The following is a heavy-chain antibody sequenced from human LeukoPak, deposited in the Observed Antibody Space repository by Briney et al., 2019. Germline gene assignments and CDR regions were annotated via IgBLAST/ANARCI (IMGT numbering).Heavy chain of an antibody. CDR1: GGSFSGYY. CDR3: ARHRGYCSSTSCYSWWFDP. J-gene: IGHJ5*02. Sequence: SETLSLTCAVYGGSFSGYYWSWIRQPPGKGLEWIGEINHSGSTNYNPSLKSRVTISVDTSKNQFSLKLSSVTAADTAVYYCARHRGYCSSTSCYSWWFDPWGQGTLVTVSS. CDR2: INHSGST. D-gene: IGHD2-2*01. V-gene: IGHV4-34*01.